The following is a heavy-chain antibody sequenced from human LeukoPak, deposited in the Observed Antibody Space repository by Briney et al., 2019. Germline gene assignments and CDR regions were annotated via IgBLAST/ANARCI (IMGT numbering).Heavy chain of an antibody. V-gene: IGHV4-59*08. CDR3: VGGLSD. CDR2: IYYSGST. J-gene: IGHJ4*02. CDR1: GGSISSYY. Sequence: SETLSLTCTVSGGSISSYYWSWIRQPPGKGLEWIGYIYYSGSTNYNPSLKSRVTISVDTSKNQFSLKLSSVTAADTAVYYRVGGLSDWGQGTLVTVSS.